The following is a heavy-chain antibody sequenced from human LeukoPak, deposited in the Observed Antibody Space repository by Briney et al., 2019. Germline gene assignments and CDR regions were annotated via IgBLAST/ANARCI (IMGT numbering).Heavy chain of an antibody. CDR3: TTDRYSGYDYGY. D-gene: IGHD5-12*01. CDR2: IRSKAYGGTT. Sequence: GGSLRLSCAVSGFTFSTFAMNWVRQAPGKGLEWVGLIRSKAYGGTTEYAASVKGRFAISRGDSKSIAYLQMNSLKTEDTAVYYCTTDRYSGYDYGYWGQGTLVTVSS. CDR1: GFTFSTFA. J-gene: IGHJ4*02. V-gene: IGHV3-49*04.